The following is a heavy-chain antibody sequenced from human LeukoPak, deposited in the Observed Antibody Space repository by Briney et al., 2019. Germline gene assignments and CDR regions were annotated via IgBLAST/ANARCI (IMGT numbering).Heavy chain of an antibody. CDR2: IYYSGST. V-gene: IGHV4-59*01. CDR3: AREAVVTRNWFDP. D-gene: IGHD4-23*01. J-gene: IGHJ5*02. CDR1: GGSISSYY. Sequence: SETLSLTCTVSGGSISSYYWSWIRQPPGKGLEWIGYIYYSGSTNYNPSLKSRVTISVDTSKNQFSLKLSSVTAADTAVYYCAREAVVTRNWFDPWGQGPLVTVSS.